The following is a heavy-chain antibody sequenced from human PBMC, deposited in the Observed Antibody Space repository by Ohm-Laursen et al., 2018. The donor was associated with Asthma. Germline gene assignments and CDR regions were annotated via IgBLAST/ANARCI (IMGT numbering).Heavy chain of an antibody. D-gene: IGHD4-23*01. CDR2: IYYSGST. J-gene: IGHJ4*02. Sequence: SQTLSLTCTVSGGSISSGGYYWSWIRQHPGKGLEWIGYIYYSGSTYYNPSLKSRVTISVDTSKNQFSLKLSSVTAADTAVYYCARADRREGGKALSYYFDYWGQGTLVTVSS. V-gene: IGHV4-31*03. CDR3: ARADRREGGKALSYYFDY. CDR1: GGSISSGGYY.